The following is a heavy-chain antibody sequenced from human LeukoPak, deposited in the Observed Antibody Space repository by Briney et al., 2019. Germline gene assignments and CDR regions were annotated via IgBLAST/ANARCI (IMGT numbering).Heavy chain of an antibody. CDR3: ARDLLGYCSSTSCYGTHNWFDP. Sequence: KPSETLSLTCTVSGGSISSYYWSWIRQPAGKGLEWIGRIYTSGSTNYSPSLKSRVTMSVDTSKNQFSLKLSSVTAADTAVYYCARDLLGYCSSTSCYGTHNWFDPWGQGTLVTVSS. V-gene: IGHV4-4*07. D-gene: IGHD2-2*01. CDR1: GGSISSYY. J-gene: IGHJ5*02. CDR2: IYTSGST.